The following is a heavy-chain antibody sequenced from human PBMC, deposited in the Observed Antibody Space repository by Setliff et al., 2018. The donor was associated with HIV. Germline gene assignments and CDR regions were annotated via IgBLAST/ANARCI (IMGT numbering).Heavy chain of an antibody. CDR2: IYYSGST. V-gene: IGHV4-39*01. CDR1: GFSMSNNYY. D-gene: IGHD6-13*01. J-gene: IGHJ4*02. Sequence: SETLSLTCDVSGFSMSNNYYWGWIRQPPGRGLEWIGSIYYSGSTYYNPSLKSRLTISIDTSKNQFSLKLNSVTATDTALYYCARLGYSIDLRRLDYWGQGAQVTVSS. CDR3: ARLGYSIDLRRLDY.